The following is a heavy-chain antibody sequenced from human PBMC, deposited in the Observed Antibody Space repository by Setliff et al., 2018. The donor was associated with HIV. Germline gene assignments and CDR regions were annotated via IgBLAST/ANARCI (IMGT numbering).Heavy chain of an antibody. Sequence: ASVKVSCKISGFTLNELSIQWVRQAPAKGLEWMGGFDPEAGEIIYAQKFQGRVTMTRDTSTSTVYMELSSLRSEDTAVYYCARDAAAPAAIEGAFDIWGQGTMVTVSS. CDR2: FDPEAGEI. CDR3: ARDAAAPAAIEGAFDI. CDR1: GFTLNELS. D-gene: IGHD2-2*02. V-gene: IGHV1-24*01. J-gene: IGHJ3*02.